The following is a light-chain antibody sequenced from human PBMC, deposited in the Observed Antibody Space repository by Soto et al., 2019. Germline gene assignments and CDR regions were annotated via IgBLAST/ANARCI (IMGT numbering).Light chain of an antibody. J-gene: IGKJ2*01. Sequence: IQLTQSPSSLSASVGDRVTITCRTSQSISAYLNWYRQKPGQAPELLIYATSKLHSGVPSRFRGRGSVTEFTLTIYSLQPEDIEPYYCRQSHSTEYSFGQGTRLEIK. V-gene: IGKV1-39*01. CDR3: RQSHSTEYS. CDR2: ATS. CDR1: QSISAY.